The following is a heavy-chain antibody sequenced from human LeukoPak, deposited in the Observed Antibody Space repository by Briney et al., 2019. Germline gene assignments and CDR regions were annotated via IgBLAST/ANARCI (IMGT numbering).Heavy chain of an antibody. V-gene: IGHV4-34*01. CDR1: GESFSGYY. CDR2: INHSGST. D-gene: IGHD2-2*02. Sequence: PSETLSLTCAVYGESFSGYYWSWIRQPPGKGLEWIGEINHSGSTNYNPSLKSRVTISVDTSKNQFSLKLSSVTAADTAVYYCARGWGCSSTSCYTGYYYYMDVWGKGTTVTASS. CDR3: ARGWGCSSTSCYTGYYYYMDV. J-gene: IGHJ6*03.